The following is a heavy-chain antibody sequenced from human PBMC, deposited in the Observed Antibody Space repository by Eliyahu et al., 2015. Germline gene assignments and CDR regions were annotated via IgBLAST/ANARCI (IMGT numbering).Heavy chain of an antibody. V-gene: IGHV1-69*06. J-gene: IGHJ6*02. D-gene: IGHD2-15*01. Sequence: QVQLVQSGAEVKKPGSSVKVSCKASXGPFXXHALSWARQAPGQGLEWMGGIXPIFGTANYAQKFQGRVTITADKSTSTAYMELSSLRSEDTAVYYCASGGIVVVAATLGYYGMDVWGQGTTVTVSS. CDR3: ASGGIVVVAATLGYYGMDV. CDR2: IXPIFGTA. CDR1: XGPFXXHA.